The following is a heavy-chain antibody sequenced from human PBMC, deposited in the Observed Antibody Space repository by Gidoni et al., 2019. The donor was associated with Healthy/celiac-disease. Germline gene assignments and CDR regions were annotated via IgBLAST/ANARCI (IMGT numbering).Heavy chain of an antibody. V-gene: IGHV4-39*01. CDR2: IYSSGST. CDR1: GCSISSSSYY. D-gene: IGHD3-10*01. CDR3: ARLTMVRGDHRPPFDY. Sequence: QLQLQESGPGLVKPSETLSLTCTVSGCSISSSSYYWGWIRQPPGKGLEWIGSIYSSGSTYYNPSLKSRVTISVDTSKNPFSLKLSSVTAADTAVYYCARLTMVRGDHRPPFDYWGQGTLVTVSS. J-gene: IGHJ4*02.